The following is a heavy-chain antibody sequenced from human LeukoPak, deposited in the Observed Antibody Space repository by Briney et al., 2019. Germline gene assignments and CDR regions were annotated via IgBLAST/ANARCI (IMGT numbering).Heavy chain of an antibody. Sequence: ASVKVSCKASGYTFTSYAMHWVRQAPGQRLEWMGWINAGNGNTKYSQKFQGRVTITRDTSASTAYMELSSLRSGDTAVYYCARARGYSSSPFDPWGQGTLVTVSS. CDR1: GYTFTSYA. CDR2: INAGNGNT. D-gene: IGHD6-13*01. J-gene: IGHJ5*02. V-gene: IGHV1-3*01. CDR3: ARARGYSSSPFDP.